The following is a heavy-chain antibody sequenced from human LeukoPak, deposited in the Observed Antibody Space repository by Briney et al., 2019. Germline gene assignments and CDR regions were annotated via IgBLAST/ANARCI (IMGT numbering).Heavy chain of an antibody. Sequence: PSETLSLTCTVSGGSISSYYWGWIRQPPGKTLEWIGSIYSSGSTYYNPSLKSRVIIIIDTPKNHFSLTLSSVTAADTAVYYCARPDGYGLVGIWGQGTMVTVSS. CDR3: ARPDGYGLVGI. J-gene: IGHJ3*02. CDR1: GGSISSYY. D-gene: IGHD3-10*01. CDR2: IYSSGST. V-gene: IGHV4-39*07.